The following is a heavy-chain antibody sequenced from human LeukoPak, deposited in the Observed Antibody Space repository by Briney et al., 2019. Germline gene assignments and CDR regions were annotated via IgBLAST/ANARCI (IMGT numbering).Heavy chain of an antibody. CDR3: ARESPLARRQDNWFDP. Sequence: ASVKVSCKASGYTFTSYGISWVRQAPGQGLEWMGWISAYNGNTNYAQKLQGRVTMTTDTSTSTAYMELRSLRSDDTAVYYCARESPLARRQDNWFDPWGQGTLVTVSS. V-gene: IGHV1-18*01. CDR2: ISAYNGNT. CDR1: GYTFTSYG. J-gene: IGHJ5*02.